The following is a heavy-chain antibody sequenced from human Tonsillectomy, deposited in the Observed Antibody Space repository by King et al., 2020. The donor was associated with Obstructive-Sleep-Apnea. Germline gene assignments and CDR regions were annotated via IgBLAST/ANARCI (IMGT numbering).Heavy chain of an antibody. CDR1: GFTFSSYR. D-gene: IGHD2-15*01. V-gene: IGHV3-21*01. CDR2: IRGSSSYI. J-gene: IGHJ6*02. Sequence: VQLVESGGGLVKPGGSLRLSCVASGFTFSSYRINWVRQAPGKGLEWVASIRGSSSYIYYADSVKGRFTISRDNAKTSLYLQINSLRAEDTAVYYCVRDYSVVSGLDVWGLGTTVTVSS. CDR3: VRDYSVVSGLDV.